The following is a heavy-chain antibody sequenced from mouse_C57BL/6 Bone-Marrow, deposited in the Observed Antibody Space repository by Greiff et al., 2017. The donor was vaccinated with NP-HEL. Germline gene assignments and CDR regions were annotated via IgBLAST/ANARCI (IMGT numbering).Heavy chain of an antibody. V-gene: IGHV14-4*01. CDR2: IDPENGDT. J-gene: IGHJ3*01. CDR3: TTFGLFAY. CDR1: GLNIKDDY. Sequence: EVQLQESGAELVRPGASVKLSCTASGLNIKDDYMHWVKQRPEQGLEWIGWIDPENGDTEYASKFQGKATITADTSSSTAYLQLSSLTSEDAAVYYCTTFGLFAYWGQGTLVTVSA.